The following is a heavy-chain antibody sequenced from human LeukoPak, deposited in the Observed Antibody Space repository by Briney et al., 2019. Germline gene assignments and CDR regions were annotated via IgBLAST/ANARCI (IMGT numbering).Heavy chain of an antibody. J-gene: IGHJ5*02. Sequence: ASVKVSCKASGYTFTGYYMHWVRQAPGQGLEWMGWINPNSGGTDSAQKFQGRVTMTRDTSNSTAYMELSRLRSDDTAVYYCARDGSGSDANWFDPWGQGTLATVSS. D-gene: IGHD3-10*01. V-gene: IGHV1-2*02. CDR2: INPNSGGT. CDR1: GYTFTGYY. CDR3: ARDGSGSDANWFDP.